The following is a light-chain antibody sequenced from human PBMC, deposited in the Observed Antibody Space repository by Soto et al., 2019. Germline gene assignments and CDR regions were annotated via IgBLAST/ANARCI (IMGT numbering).Light chain of an antibody. J-gene: IGLJ7*01. CDR1: TGAVTSGHY. CDR2: DTS. CDR3: LLSYSCARSAV. Sequence: QTVVTQEPSLTVSPGGTVTLTCGSSTGAVTSGHYPYWFQQKPGQAPRTLIYDTSNKHSWTPARFSGSLLGGKAALTLSGAQPEDEAEYYCLLSYSCARSAVFGGGTQLTVL. V-gene: IGLV7-46*01.